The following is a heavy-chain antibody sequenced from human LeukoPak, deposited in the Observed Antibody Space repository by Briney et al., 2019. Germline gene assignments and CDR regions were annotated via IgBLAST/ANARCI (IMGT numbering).Heavy chain of an antibody. Sequence: GGSLRLSCVTSGFIFSSYGMHWVRQAPGKGLEWVAVISYDGSNKYYADSVKGRFTISRDNSKNTLYLQMNSLRAEDTAVYYCAKDQGSGWYEGIDYWGQGTLVTVSS. CDR2: ISYDGSNK. CDR1: GFIFSSYG. V-gene: IGHV3-30*18. J-gene: IGHJ4*02. CDR3: AKDQGSGWYEGIDY. D-gene: IGHD6-19*01.